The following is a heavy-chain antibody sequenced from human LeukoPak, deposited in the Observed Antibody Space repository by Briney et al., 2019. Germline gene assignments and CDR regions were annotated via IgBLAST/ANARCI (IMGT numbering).Heavy chain of an antibody. CDR3: ARGGTGTTFDY. CDR1: GGSIGSYY. J-gene: IGHJ4*02. Sequence: SETLSLTCTVSGGSIGSYYWSWIRQPPGKGLEWIGYIYYSGSTNYNPSLKSRVTISVDTSKNQFSLKLSSVTAADTAVYYCARGGTGTTFDYWGQGTLVTVS. D-gene: IGHD1-1*01. V-gene: IGHV4-59*01. CDR2: IYYSGST.